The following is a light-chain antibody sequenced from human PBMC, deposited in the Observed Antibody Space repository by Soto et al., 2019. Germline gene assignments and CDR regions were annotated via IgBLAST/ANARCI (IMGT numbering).Light chain of an antibody. CDR3: QSYDSGLRGYV. Sequence: QSALAQPPSVSGAPGQRVTISCSGTTSNIGADYDVQWYRQLPGTAPKLLIHGNTNRPSGVPDRFSGSKPGTSASLAITGLQSEDEGDYYCQSYDSGLRGYVFGSGTKATVL. CDR1: TSNIGADYD. CDR2: GNT. V-gene: IGLV1-40*01. J-gene: IGLJ1*01.